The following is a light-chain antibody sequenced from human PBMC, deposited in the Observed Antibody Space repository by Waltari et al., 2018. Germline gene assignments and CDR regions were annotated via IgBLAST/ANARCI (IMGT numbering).Light chain of an antibody. CDR3: FSPTDTNQEV. CDR2: KDV. V-gene: IGLV3-27*01. Sequence: SYELTQPSSVSVSPGQTATITCSGHLLPQKYVRWFQQKSGQAPLLLVYKDVERASGIPDRFAGSASGTTATLIISGAQLEDEADYYCFSPTDTNQEVFGGGTRLTVL. CDR1: LLPQKY. J-gene: IGLJ3*02.